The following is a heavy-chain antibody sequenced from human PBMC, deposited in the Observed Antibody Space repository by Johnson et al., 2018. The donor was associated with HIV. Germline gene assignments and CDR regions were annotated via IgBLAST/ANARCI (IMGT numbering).Heavy chain of an antibody. V-gene: IGHV3-53*01. D-gene: IGHD3-22*01. CDR2: IYSGGST. Sequence: VQLVESGGGVVQPGGSLRLSCVGSGFTVSSNYMSWVRQAPGKGLEWVSVIYSGGSTYYADSVKGRFTISRDTSKNTLYFQMNGLRAEDTALYYCARGFSDSSGYGYAFDIWGQGTMVIVSS. J-gene: IGHJ3*02. CDR1: GFTVSSNY. CDR3: ARGFSDSSGYGYAFDI.